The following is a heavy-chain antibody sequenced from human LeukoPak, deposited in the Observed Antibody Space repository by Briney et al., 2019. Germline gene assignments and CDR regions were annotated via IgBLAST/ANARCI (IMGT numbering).Heavy chain of an antibody. Sequence: ETLSLTCAVYGGSFSGYYWSWIRQPPGKGLEWVSGISGSGGSTYYADSVKGRFTISRDSSKNTLYLQMNSLRAEDTAVYYCAKDGREWPRSLDYWGQGTLVTVSS. D-gene: IGHD5-12*01. CDR3: AKDGREWPRSLDY. CDR1: GGSFSGYY. V-gene: IGHV3-23*01. J-gene: IGHJ4*02. CDR2: ISGSGGST.